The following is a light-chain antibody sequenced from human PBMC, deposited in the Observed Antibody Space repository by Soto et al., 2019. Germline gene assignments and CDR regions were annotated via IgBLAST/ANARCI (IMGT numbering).Light chain of an antibody. J-gene: IGKJ4*01. Sequence: DIQMTQSPSSLSASVGDTVTITCRASQNINRWLAWYQQKSDKAPQSLIYAASSLQNGVPSRFSGSGSGTDFTLTITSLQPEDFATYYCQQYDGYPTFGAGTKVEIK. CDR3: QQYDGYPT. V-gene: IGKV1D-16*01. CDR2: AAS. CDR1: QNINRW.